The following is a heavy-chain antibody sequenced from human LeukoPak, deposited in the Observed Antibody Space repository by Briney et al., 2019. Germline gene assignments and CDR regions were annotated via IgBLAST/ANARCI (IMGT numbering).Heavy chain of an antibody. CDR2: ISYDGSNK. CDR3: ASAGCTNGVCSYSDY. CDR1: GFTFSSYA. V-gene: IGHV3-30-3*01. J-gene: IGHJ4*02. Sequence: PGGSLRLSCAASGFTFSSYAMHWVRQAPGKGLEWVAVISYDGSNKYYADPVKGRFTISRDNSKNTLYLQMNSLRAEDTAVYYCASAGCTNGVCSYSDYWGQGTLVTVSS. D-gene: IGHD2-8*01.